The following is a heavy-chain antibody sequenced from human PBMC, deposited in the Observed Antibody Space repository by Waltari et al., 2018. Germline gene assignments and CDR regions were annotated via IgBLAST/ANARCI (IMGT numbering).Heavy chain of an antibody. D-gene: IGHD6-25*01. Sequence: QLQLQESGPGLVKPSETLSPTCAVSGVSISSNSWSWIRQSPGKGLEWIGYISGGSGGTSYNPSLKSRVTISTDTSKNQFSLKLSSVTAADTAVYYCARVQRGYWGQGVLVTVSS. CDR1: GVSISSNS. CDR2: ISGGSGGT. V-gene: IGHV4-59*12. CDR3: ARVQRGY. J-gene: IGHJ4*02.